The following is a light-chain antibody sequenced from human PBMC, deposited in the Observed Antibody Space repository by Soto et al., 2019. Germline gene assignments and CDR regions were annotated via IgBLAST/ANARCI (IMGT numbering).Light chain of an antibody. CDR3: QQYGSSLFT. CDR1: QSVSSPY. CDR2: GAS. J-gene: IGKJ3*01. V-gene: IGKV3-20*01. Sequence: EIVLTQSPGTLSLSPGERATLSCRASQSVSSPYLAWYQQKPGQAPRLLIYGASSRATGIPDRFSGSGSGTDFTLTISRLEPEDFAVYYCQQYGSSLFTFGPGTKVDIK.